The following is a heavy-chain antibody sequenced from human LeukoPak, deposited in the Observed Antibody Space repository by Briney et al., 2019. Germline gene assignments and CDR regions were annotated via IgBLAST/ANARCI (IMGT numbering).Heavy chain of an antibody. CDR2: ISGSGVST. CDR3: AKGPYSSSWYFGNLDAFDI. CDR1: GLSFSSFA. D-gene: IGHD6-13*01. J-gene: IGHJ3*02. V-gene: IGHV3-23*01. Sequence: GGSLRLSCAAPGLSFSSFAMSWVRQVPGKGLEWVSTISGSGVSTYYADSVKGRFTISRDNSKNTLYVQMNSLRAEDTAVYYCAKGPYSSSWYFGNLDAFDIWGQGTMVTVSS.